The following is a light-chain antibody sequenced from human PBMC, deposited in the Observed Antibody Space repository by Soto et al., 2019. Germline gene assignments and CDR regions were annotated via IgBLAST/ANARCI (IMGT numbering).Light chain of an antibody. Sequence: VVMTQSPLSLPVTLGEPASVSCRSSQSLVDSDGYSYLSWFQQRPGQSPRRLIYKVSNRDSGAPERFRGSGSDTIFPLKISGGEVEDFAFYYCMKGTHGPYTLGRGPQLEIK. CDR2: KVS. CDR3: MKGTHGPYT. J-gene: IGKJ2*01. CDR1: QSLVDSDGYSY. V-gene: IGKV2-30*01.